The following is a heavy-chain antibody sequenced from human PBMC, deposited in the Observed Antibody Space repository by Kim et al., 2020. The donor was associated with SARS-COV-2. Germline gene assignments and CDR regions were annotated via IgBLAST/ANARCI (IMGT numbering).Heavy chain of an antibody. CDR3: EASDY. CDR1: GFTFGRCA. Sequence: GGSLRLSCEASGFTFGRCAMSWARQAPGKGLEWVSTISDGGVRTHYADSVKGRFTISRDNSKSTLFLHMNSLRAEDTAVYYCEASDYWGQGSLVTVSS. V-gene: IGHV3-23*01. J-gene: IGHJ4*02. CDR2: ISDGGVRT.